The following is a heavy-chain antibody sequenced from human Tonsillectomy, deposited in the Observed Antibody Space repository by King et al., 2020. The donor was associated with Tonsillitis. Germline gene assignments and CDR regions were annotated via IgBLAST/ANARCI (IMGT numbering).Heavy chain of an antibody. CDR2: INSKTDGGTT. Sequence: VQLVESGGGLVKPGGSLRLSCAASGFNFFNAWMNWVRQAPGKGLEWVGRINSKTDGGTTDYAAPVKGRFTISRDDSKKTLYLQMNSLKTEDTAVYYCSTGLLWFGELPRHDYWGQGTLVTGSS. J-gene: IGHJ4*02. CDR1: GFNFFNAW. V-gene: IGHV3-15*07. D-gene: IGHD3-10*01. CDR3: STGLLWFGELPRHDY.